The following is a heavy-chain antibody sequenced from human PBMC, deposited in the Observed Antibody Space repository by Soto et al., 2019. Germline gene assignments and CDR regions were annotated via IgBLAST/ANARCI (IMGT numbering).Heavy chain of an antibody. V-gene: IGHV4-39*02. CDR3: ARDRKSRTNFPGGLGY. J-gene: IGHJ4*02. CDR2: IYYSGST. D-gene: IGHD3-3*01. Sequence: QPPGKGLEWIGSIYYSGSTYYNPSLKSRVTISVDTSKNQFSLKLSSVTAADTAVYYCARDRKSRTNFPGGLGYWGQAPL.